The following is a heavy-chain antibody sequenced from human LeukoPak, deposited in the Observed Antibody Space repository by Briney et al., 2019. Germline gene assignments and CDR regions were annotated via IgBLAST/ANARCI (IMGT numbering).Heavy chain of an antibody. CDR3: ATFADNSAFPFDH. Sequence: KAGGSLRLSCAASGFTFSIYAMSWVRQAPGKGLEWVSTISGGSTYYADSVKGRFTISRDNSRNTLFLQMNSLRAEDTAIHYCATFADNSAFPFDHSGQGTLVTVSS. V-gene: IGHV3-23*01. J-gene: IGHJ4*02. D-gene: IGHD4-23*01. CDR1: GFTFSIYA. CDR2: ISGGST.